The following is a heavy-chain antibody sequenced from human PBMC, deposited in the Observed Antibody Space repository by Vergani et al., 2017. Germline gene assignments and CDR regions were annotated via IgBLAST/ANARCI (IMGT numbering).Heavy chain of an antibody. Sequence: EVQLVESGGGLVQPGGSLRLSCAASGFTFSSYSMNWVRQAPGKGLEWVSYISSSSSTIYYADSVKGRFTISRDNAKNSLYLQMNSLRAEDTAVYYCARGWVYYDITANWFDPWGQGTLVTVSS. CDR2: ISSSSSTI. D-gene: IGHD3-22*01. V-gene: IGHV3-48*01. CDR1: GFTFSSYS. J-gene: IGHJ5*02. CDR3: ARGWVYYDITANWFDP.